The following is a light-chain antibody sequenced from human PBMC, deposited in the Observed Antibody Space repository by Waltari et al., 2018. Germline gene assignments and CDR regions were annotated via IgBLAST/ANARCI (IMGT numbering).Light chain of an antibody. J-gene: IGLJ3*02. CDR1: SSDVGGYNY. V-gene: IGLV2-14*01. Sequence: QSALTQPASVSGSPGQSITLSCTGTSSDVGGYNYVSWYQTHPGKAPKRMIYYVSNRPYGVSKGFSGSKSGNTASLTISGLQAEDEADYYCSSYTSSSTLWVFGGGTKLTVL. CDR2: YVS. CDR3: SSYTSSSTLWV.